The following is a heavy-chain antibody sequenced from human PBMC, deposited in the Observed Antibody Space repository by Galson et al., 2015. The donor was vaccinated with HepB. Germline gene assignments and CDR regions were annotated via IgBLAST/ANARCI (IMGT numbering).Heavy chain of an antibody. D-gene: IGHD5-18*01. CDR1: GFTFSTYW. Sequence: SLRLSCAASGFTFSTYWMKWVRQAPGKGLEWVATIKPDGSDKYYVDSVKGRFTISRDNAKNSLYLQMNSLRAEDTAMYYCARGVDTAMVLDYWGQGTLVTVSS. CDR2: IKPDGSDK. V-gene: IGHV3-7*01. CDR3: ARGVDTAMVLDY. J-gene: IGHJ4*02.